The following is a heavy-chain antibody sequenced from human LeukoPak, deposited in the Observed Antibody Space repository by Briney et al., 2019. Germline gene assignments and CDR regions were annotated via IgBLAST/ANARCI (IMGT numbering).Heavy chain of an antibody. CDR1: GGSFSGYY. D-gene: IGHD2-2*02. J-gene: IGHJ3*02. CDR3: AAYQLPYSDAFDI. Sequence: PSETLSLTCAVYGGSFSGYYWSWIRQPPGKGLEWIGEINHSGSTNYTPSLKSRVTISVDTSKNQFSLKLSSVTAADTAVSYCAAYQLPYSDAFDIWGQGTMVSVSS. V-gene: IGHV4-34*01. CDR2: INHSGST.